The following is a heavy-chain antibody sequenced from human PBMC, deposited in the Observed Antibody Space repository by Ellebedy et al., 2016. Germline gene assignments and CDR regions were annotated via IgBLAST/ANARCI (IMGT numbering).Heavy chain of an antibody. V-gene: IGHV5-51*01. Sequence: KVSXXGSGYNFDKYWIGWVRQMPGKGLEYIGIIYPGDSDTRYSPSFQGQVTMSADKSINTAYLQWSSLKASDTAVYYCARRHCSNTSCYVGFDPWGQGTLVTVSS. CDR3: ARRHCSNTSCYVGFDP. CDR1: GYNFDKYW. CDR2: IYPGDSDT. J-gene: IGHJ5*02. D-gene: IGHD2-2*01.